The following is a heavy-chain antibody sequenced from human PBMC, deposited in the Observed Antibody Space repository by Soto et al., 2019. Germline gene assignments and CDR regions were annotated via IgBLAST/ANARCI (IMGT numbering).Heavy chain of an antibody. Sequence: ASVKVSCKESGYMFTTYGISWVRQAPVQGLEWMACISAYNGNKKYAQKFQDRVTMTIHTSSTTVSMELRNLTSDDTAIYYCARTGGGMAARPLEYWGQGILVTVSS. J-gene: IGHJ4*02. CDR2: ISAYNGNK. D-gene: IGHD6-6*01. CDR1: GYMFTTYG. V-gene: IGHV1-18*04. CDR3: ARTGGGMAARPLEY.